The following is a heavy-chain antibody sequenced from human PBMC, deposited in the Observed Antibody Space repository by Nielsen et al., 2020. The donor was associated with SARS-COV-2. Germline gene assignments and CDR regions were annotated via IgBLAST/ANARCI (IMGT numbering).Heavy chain of an antibody. V-gene: IGHV3-49*04. D-gene: IGHD3-3*01. J-gene: IGHJ4*02. CDR1: GFTFGDYA. Sequence: GGSLRLSCTASGFTFGDYAMSWVRQAPGKGLEWVGFIRSKAYGGTTEYAASVKGRFTISRDDSKSIAYLQMNSLKTEDTAVYYCTRYDFWSGYYSDYWGQGTLVTVSS. CDR3: TRYDFWSGYYSDY. CDR2: IRSKAYGGTT.